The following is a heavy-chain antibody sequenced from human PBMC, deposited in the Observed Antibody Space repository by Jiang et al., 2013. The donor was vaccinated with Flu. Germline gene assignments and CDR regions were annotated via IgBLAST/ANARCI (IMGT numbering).Heavy chain of an antibody. V-gene: IGHV5-10-1*01. CDR1: GYSFTSYW. CDR3: ARNKEDCSGGSCYQVYYYGMDV. CDR2: IDPSDSYT. D-gene: IGHD2-15*01. Sequence: GAEVKKPGESLRISCKGSGYSFTSYWISWVRQMPGKGLEWMGRIDPSDSYTNYSPSFQGHVTISADKSISTAYLQWSSLKASDTAMYYCARNKEDCSGGSCYQVYYYGMDVWGQGTTVTVSS. J-gene: IGHJ6*02.